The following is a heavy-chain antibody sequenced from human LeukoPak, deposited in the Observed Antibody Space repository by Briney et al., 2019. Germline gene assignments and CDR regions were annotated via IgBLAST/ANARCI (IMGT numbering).Heavy chain of an antibody. Sequence: GGSLRLSCAASGFTFSSYGMHWVRQAPGKGLEWVAAIWYDGSNKYYADSVKGRFTISRDNSKNTLYLQMNSLRAEDTAVYYCAKKLVPYQKLGIWDYFDYWGQGTLVTVSS. CDR1: GFTFSSYG. V-gene: IGHV3-30*02. CDR2: IWYDGSNK. CDR3: AKKLVPYQKLGIWDYFDY. J-gene: IGHJ4*02. D-gene: IGHD7-27*01.